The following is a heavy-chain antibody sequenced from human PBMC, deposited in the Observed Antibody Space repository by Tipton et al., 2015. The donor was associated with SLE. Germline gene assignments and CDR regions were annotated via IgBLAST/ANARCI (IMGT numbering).Heavy chain of an antibody. CDR3: AKPSLGYCTGGICPFEI. J-gene: IGHJ3*02. Sequence: SLRLSCAVSGFNFEDFAMHWIRQAPGKGLEWVSDINWNSDIFGYADSVKGRFTISRDNAKNSLYLQMNSLRAEDTALYYCAKPSLGYCTGGICPFEIWGQGTMVTVSS. CDR2: INWNSDIF. D-gene: IGHD2-8*02. CDR1: GFNFEDFA. V-gene: IGHV3-9*01.